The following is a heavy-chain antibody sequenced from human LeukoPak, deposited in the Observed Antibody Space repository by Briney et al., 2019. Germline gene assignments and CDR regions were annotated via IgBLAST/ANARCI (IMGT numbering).Heavy chain of an antibody. V-gene: IGHV1-8*01. CDR1: GYTFTSYD. J-gene: IGHJ4*02. D-gene: IGHD3-22*01. Sequence: ASVKVSRKASGYTFTSYDINSVRQATGQGLEWMGWMNPNSGNTGYAQKFQGRVTMTRNTSISTAYMELSSLRSEDTAVYYCAREDGYYDSSGYYYWGQGTLATVSS. CDR2: MNPNSGNT. CDR3: AREDGYYDSSGYYY.